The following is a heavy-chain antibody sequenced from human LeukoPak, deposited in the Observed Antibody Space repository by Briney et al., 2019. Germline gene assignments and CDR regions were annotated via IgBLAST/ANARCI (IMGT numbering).Heavy chain of an antibody. J-gene: IGHJ4*02. CDR3: ARAGGWGAYGGNLDY. Sequence: PSETLSLTCAVYGGSFSGYYWSWIRQPPGKGLEWIGEINHSGSTNYNPSLKSRVTISVDTSKNQFSLKLSSVTAADTAVYYCARAGGWGAYGGNLDYWGQGTLVTVSS. CDR1: GGSFSGYY. V-gene: IGHV4-34*01. CDR2: INHSGST. D-gene: IGHD4-23*01.